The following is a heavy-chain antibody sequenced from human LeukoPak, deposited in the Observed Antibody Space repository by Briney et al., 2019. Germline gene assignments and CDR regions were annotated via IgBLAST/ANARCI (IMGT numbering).Heavy chain of an antibody. CDR1: GGSISSYY. D-gene: IGHD3-10*01. J-gene: IGHJ6*03. Sequence: PSETLSLTCTVSGGSISSYYWSWIRQPAGRGLEWIGRIYTSGSTNYNPSLKSRVTMSVDTSKNQFSLKLSSVTAADTAVYYCARVGLWFGSYMDVWGKGTTVTVSS. CDR3: ARVGLWFGSYMDV. CDR2: IYTSGST. V-gene: IGHV4-4*07.